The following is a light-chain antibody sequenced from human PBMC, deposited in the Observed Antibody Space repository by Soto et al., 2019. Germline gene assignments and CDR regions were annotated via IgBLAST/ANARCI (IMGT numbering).Light chain of an antibody. V-gene: IGKV3-20*01. Sequence: EIILTQSPVTLSVSPGERATLSCRASQSVGSNLAWYQQKPGQAPRLLIYATSFRATGIPDRFRGSGSGTDFTLTISRLEPEDFAVYYCQQYGSSGTFGQGTKVDIK. CDR3: QQYGSSGT. CDR2: ATS. CDR1: QSVGSN. J-gene: IGKJ1*01.